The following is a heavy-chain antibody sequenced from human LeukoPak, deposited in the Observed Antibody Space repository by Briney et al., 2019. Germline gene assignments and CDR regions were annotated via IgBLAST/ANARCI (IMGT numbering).Heavy chain of an antibody. CDR1: GFTFNTYA. V-gene: IGHV3-23*01. Sequence: GGSLRLSCAASGFTFNTYAMSWVRQAPGKGLDWVSGISPGGGSTYYADSVKGRFTISRDNSKNTLYLQMTSLRAEDTAVYYCATSPTFDPWGQGTLVTVSS. CDR2: ISPGGGST. J-gene: IGHJ5*02. CDR3: ATSPTFDP.